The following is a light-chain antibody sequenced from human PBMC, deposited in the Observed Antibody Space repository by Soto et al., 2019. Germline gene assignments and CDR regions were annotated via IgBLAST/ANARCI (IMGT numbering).Light chain of an antibody. CDR2: GAS. J-gene: IGKJ4*01. V-gene: IGKV3-11*01. CDR3: QQRVNWPPT. Sequence: PANLSLSPGETATLSCRARQSISNNIAWYQQKLGQAPRLLIYGASNRVTGVPARFSAGGSGTDFTLIISNLEPEDFAVYYCQQRVNWPPTFGGGTKVDIK. CDR1: QSISNN.